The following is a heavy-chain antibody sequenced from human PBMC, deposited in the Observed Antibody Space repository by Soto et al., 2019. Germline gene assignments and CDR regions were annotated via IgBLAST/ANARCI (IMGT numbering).Heavy chain of an antibody. Sequence: ASLPVSCKASVFTFTVYYMHCVRQAPGQGLEWMGWINPNSGGTNYAQKFQGRVTMTRDTSISTAYMELSRLRSDDTAVYYCARGLGLPFYSSGYYDWGQGTLVNVSS. V-gene: IGHV1-2*02. CDR2: INPNSGGT. CDR3: ARGLGLPFYSSGYYD. J-gene: IGHJ4*02. D-gene: IGHD3-22*01. CDR1: VFTFTVYY.